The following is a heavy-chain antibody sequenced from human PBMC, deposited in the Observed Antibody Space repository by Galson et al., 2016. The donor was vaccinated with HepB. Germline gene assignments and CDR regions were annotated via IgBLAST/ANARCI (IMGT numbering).Heavy chain of an antibody. J-gene: IGHJ4*02. CDR2: ISSSDGST. V-gene: IGHV3-23*01. Sequence: SLRLSCAASGFTFSIYAMSWVRQAPGKGLEWVSSISSSDGSTFNADSVKGRFTISRDNSNNTLYLQMNSLRAEDTAVYYCAKVWGAMLDYWGQGTLVTVSS. D-gene: IGHD2-2*01. CDR1: GFTFSIYA. CDR3: AKVWGAMLDY.